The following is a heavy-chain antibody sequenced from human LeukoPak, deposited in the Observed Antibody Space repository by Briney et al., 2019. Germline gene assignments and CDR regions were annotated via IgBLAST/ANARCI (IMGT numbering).Heavy chain of an antibody. CDR2: IYPGDSDT. J-gene: IGHJ3*02. D-gene: IGHD6-13*01. CDR1: GYSFTSYW. CDR3: ASRPLLSSAAAESPGAFDI. V-gene: IGHV5-51*01. Sequence: GESLKISCKGSGYSFTSYWIGWARQMPGKGLEWMGIIYPGDSDTRYSPSFQGQVTISADKSISTAYLQWSSLKASDTAMYYCASRPLLSSAAAESPGAFDIWGQGTMATVSS.